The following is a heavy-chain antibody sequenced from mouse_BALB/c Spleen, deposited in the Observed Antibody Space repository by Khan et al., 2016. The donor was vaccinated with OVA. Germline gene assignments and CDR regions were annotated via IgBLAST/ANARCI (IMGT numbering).Heavy chain of an antibody. D-gene: IGHD2-4*01. V-gene: IGHV1S56*01. Sequence: QVQLKQSGPELVKPGASVRISCKASDYTFTTFYIHWVKQRPGQGLEWIGWIYPGSFNTNSNEKFKGKATLTADKSSSTAYMQLSSLTSEDSAVSFCARDDFFWGDAMDYWGQGTSVTISS. CDR1: DYTFTTFY. CDR2: IYPGSFNT. J-gene: IGHJ4*01. CDR3: ARDDFFWGDAMDY.